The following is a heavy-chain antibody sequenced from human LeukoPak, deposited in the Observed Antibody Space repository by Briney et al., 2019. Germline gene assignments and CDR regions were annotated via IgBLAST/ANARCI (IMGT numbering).Heavy chain of an antibody. J-gene: IGHJ5*02. D-gene: IGHD3-10*01. CDR3: ARGGRVRFGT. CDR1: GGSFSGYY. Sequence: SETLSLTCAVYGGSFSGYYWSWIRQPPGQGLEWIGEINHSGSTNYNPSLKSRVTISVDTSKNQSSLKLSSVTAADTAVYYCARGGRVRFGTWGQGTLVTVSS. CDR2: INHSGST. V-gene: IGHV4-34*01.